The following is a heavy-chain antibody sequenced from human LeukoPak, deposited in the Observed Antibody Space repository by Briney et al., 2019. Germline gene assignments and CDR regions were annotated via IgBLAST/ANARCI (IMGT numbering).Heavy chain of an antibody. CDR2: IYYSGST. J-gene: IGHJ6*03. V-gene: IGHV4-59*01. CDR1: GASISSSY. CDR3: AREGYYYDCSGSSDYYMDV. Sequence: SSETLSLTCTVLGASISSSYWSWIRQPPGKGLEWIGYIYYSGSTTYNPSLKSRVTISVDTSKNQLSLKLSSVTAADTAVYYCAREGYYYDCSGSSDYYMDVWGKGTTVTISS. D-gene: IGHD3-22*01.